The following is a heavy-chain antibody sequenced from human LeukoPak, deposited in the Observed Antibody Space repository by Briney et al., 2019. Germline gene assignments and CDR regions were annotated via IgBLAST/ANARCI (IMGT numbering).Heavy chain of an antibody. J-gene: IGHJ4*02. D-gene: IGHD5-18*01. CDR2: IYYSGHT. CDR3: ARHSFGHLFDN. V-gene: IGHV4-59*01. Sequence: KSSETLSLTCTVSGDSISSYYWSWIRQPPGKGLEWIGYIYYSGHTNYNPSLKSRVTISLDTSKGQFSLKLSSMTAADTAVYYCARHSFGHLFDNWGQGTLVTVSS. CDR1: GDSISSYY.